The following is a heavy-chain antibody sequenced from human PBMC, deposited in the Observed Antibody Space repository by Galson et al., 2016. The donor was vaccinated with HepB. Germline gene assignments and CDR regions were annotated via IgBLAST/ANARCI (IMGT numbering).Heavy chain of an antibody. D-gene: IGHD3-10*01. CDR3: ARRNGFGASYWASDY. CDR1: GYSFTSYC. CDR2: IFPDDSHT. V-gene: IGHV5-51*01. J-gene: IGHJ4*02. Sequence: SGAEVKKPGESVKISCKGSGYSFTSYCIGWVRQMPGKTLECMGIIFPDDSHTKYSPSCEGHVNISVDKYISTAYLQWSSLKASDTAMYYCARRNGFGASYWASDYWGQGTLVTVSS.